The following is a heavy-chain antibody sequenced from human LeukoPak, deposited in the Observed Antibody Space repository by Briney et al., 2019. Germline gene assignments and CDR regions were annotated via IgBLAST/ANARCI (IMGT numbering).Heavy chain of an antibody. J-gene: IGHJ4*02. V-gene: IGHV3-30*04. Sequence: GRSLRLSCAASGFTFSSYAMHWVRQAPGKGLEWVAVISYDGSNKYYADSVKGRFTISRDNSKNTLYLQMNSLRAEGTAVYYCARDIRWLRELDYWGQGTLDTVSS. CDR1: GFTFSSYA. CDR3: ARDIRWLRELDY. CDR2: ISYDGSNK. D-gene: IGHD5-12*01.